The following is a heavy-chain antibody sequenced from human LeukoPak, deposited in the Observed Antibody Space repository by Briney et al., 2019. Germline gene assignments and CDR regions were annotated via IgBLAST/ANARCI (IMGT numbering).Heavy chain of an antibody. Sequence: GGSLRLSCAASGFTFSDYYMSWIRQAPGKGLEWVSYISSSGSTIYYADSVKGRFTISRDNAKNSLYLQMNSLGAEDTAVYYCARDLATTFWFDPWGQGTLVTVSS. V-gene: IGHV3-11*01. CDR3: ARDLATTFWFDP. CDR1: GFTFSDYY. D-gene: IGHD1-7*01. CDR2: ISSSGSTI. J-gene: IGHJ5*02.